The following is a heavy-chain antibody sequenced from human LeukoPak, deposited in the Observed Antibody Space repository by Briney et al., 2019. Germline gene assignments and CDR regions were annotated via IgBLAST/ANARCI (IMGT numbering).Heavy chain of an antibody. D-gene: IGHD3-22*01. V-gene: IGHV1-69*01. CDR2: IIPIFATA. Sequence: SVKVSCKASGGTFSSYAISWVRQAPGQGLEWMGGIIPIFATANYAQKFQGRVTITADESTSTAYMELSSLRSEDTAVYYCARDDRGSGYSEHPWFDPWGQGTLVTVSS. CDR3: ARDDRGSGYSEHPWFDP. CDR1: GGTFSSYA. J-gene: IGHJ5*02.